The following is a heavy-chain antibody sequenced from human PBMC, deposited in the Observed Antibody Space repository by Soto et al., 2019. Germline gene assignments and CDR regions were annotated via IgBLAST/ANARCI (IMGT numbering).Heavy chain of an antibody. Sequence: QVQLVESGGGVVQPGRSLRLSCAASGFTFRTSGMHWVRQAPAKGRGWGAVISDDGSNKYNIASVEGRFTISRDNSKNTLYLQMNSLRTEDTAVYYCAKGGGYSYGTNDAFDIWGQGTMVTVSS. CDR2: ISDDGSNK. D-gene: IGHD5-18*01. CDR3: AKGGGYSYGTNDAFDI. J-gene: IGHJ3*02. V-gene: IGHV3-30*18. CDR1: GFTFRTSG.